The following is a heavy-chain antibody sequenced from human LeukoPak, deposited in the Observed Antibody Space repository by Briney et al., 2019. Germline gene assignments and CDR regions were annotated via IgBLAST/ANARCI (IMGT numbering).Heavy chain of an antibody. V-gene: IGHV1-46*01. Sequence: ASVKVSCKASGYTFTSYYMHWVRQAPGQGLEWMGIINPSGGSTSYAQKFQGRVTITRDTSASTAYMELSSLRSEDTAVYYCARAGTAGTPIDYFDYWGQGTLVTVSS. D-gene: IGHD6-19*01. J-gene: IGHJ4*02. CDR3: ARAGTAGTPIDYFDY. CDR1: GYTFTSYY. CDR2: INPSGGST.